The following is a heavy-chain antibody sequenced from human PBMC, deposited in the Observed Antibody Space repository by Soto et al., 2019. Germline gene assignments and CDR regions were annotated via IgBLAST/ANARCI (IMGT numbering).Heavy chain of an antibody. CDR2: VYFDGTT. J-gene: IGHJ5*02. CDR3: ARHGSS. CDR1: GVSIINTSYY. V-gene: IGHV4-39*01. Sequence: PSETLSLTCNASGVSIINTSYYWGWIRQPPGKGLEWIGTVYFDGTTFYNPSLKSRLIISVDTSKNQFSLSLTSVTSADTAFYYCARHGSSWGQGTLVTVSS.